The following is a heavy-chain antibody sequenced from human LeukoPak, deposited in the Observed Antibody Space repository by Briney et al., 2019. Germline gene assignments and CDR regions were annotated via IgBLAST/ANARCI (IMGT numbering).Heavy chain of an antibody. CDR1: GYTFTGYY. CDR3: ARDHCSANSCYEDYYNGLDV. CDR2: INPNSGGT. J-gene: IGHJ6*02. V-gene: IGHV1-2*02. D-gene: IGHD2-2*01. Sequence: ASVKVSCKASGYTFTGYYMHWVRQAPGQGLEWMGWINPNSGGTNYAQKFQGRVTMTRDTSISTAYMELSRLRSDDTAVYYCARDHCSANSCYEDYYNGLDVWGQGTTVTVPS.